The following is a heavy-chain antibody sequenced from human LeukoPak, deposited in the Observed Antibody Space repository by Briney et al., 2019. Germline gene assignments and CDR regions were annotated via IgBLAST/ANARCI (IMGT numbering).Heavy chain of an antibody. V-gene: IGHV4-61*01. J-gene: IGHJ4*02. D-gene: IGHD6-19*01. CDR3: ARGGWYLKY. CDR2: IYYSGST. CDR1: GGSVSSGSYY. Sequence: SETLSLTCTVSGGSVSSGSYYWSWIRQPPGKGLEWIGYIYYSGSTNYNPSLTSRVTISVDTSKNQFSLKLSSVTAADTAVYFCARGGWYLKYWGQGTLVTVSS.